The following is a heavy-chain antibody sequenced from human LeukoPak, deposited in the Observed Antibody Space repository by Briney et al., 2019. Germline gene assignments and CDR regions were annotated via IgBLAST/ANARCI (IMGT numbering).Heavy chain of an antibody. CDR3: ARENSMTGGDY. D-gene: IGHD4-23*01. J-gene: IGHJ4*02. Sequence: GASVKVSCKASGYTFNSYGISWVRQAPGQGLEWMGWISTYNGNTNYAQKFQGRVTMTTDTFTSTAYMEVKSLRSDDTAVYFCARENSMTGGDYWGQGTLVTVSS. V-gene: IGHV1-18*01. CDR2: ISTYNGNT. CDR1: GYTFNSYG.